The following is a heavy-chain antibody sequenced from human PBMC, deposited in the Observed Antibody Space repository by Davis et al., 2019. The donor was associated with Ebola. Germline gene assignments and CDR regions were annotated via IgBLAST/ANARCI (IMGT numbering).Heavy chain of an antibody. J-gene: IGHJ4*02. V-gene: IGHV4-59*01. D-gene: IGHD3-22*01. CDR2: IYYSGST. CDR3: ARARGYYDSSGYLRVFDY. Sequence: PSETLSLTCAVYGGSFSGYYWSWIRQPPGKGLEWIGYIYYSGSTNYNPSLKSRVTISVETSKNQFSLKLSSVTAADTAVYYCARARGYYDSSGYLRVFDYWGQGTLVTVSS. CDR1: GGSFSGYY.